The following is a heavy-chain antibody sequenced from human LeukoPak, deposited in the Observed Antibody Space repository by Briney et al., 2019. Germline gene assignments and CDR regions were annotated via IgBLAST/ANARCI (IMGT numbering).Heavy chain of an antibody. J-gene: IGHJ3*02. CDR3: ARDLTGFDAFDI. CDR2: ISSNSTYI. Sequence: GGSLRLSRAASGFSFSDYRMNWVRQAPGKGLEWVSSISSNSTYIYYADSVKGRFAISRDNAKNSAHLQMNSLRGEDTAVYYCARDLTGFDAFDIWGQGTLVTVSS. V-gene: IGHV3-21*01. D-gene: IGHD7-27*01. CDR1: GFSFSDYR.